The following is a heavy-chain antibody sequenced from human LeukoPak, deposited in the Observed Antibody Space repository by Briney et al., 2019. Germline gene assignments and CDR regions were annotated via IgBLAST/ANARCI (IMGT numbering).Heavy chain of an antibody. J-gene: IGHJ4*02. Sequence: GGSLRLSCAASGFSFSTYWMHWVRQAPGKGLVWVSLNHSDGSSTTYADSVKGRFTISRDNAKNSLYLQMNSLRAEDTAVYYCARDQEAMAAAGFFDYWGQGTLVTVSS. CDR2: NHSDGSST. CDR1: GFSFSTYW. D-gene: IGHD6-13*01. V-gene: IGHV3-74*01. CDR3: ARDQEAMAAAGFFDY.